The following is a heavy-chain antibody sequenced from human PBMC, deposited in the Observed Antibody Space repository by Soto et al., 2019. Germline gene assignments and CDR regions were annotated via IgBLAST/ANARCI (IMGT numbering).Heavy chain of an antibody. J-gene: IGHJ4*02. Sequence: LSLTCTVSGGSISSGGYYWSWIRQHPGKGLEWIGYIYYSGSTYYNPSLKSRVTISVDTSKNQFSLRLTSVTAADSAVYFCAREPYLPKARNDFWGQGTLVTVSS. V-gene: IGHV4-31*03. CDR3: AREPYLPKARNDF. CDR1: GGSISSGGYY. CDR2: IYYSGST.